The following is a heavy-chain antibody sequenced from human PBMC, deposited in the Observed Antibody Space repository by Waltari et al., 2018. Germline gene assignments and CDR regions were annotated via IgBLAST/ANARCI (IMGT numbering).Heavy chain of an antibody. D-gene: IGHD4-17*01. CDR2: INVGNGDT. J-gene: IGHJ4*02. CDR1: GYTFISYS. CDR3: ARGSRLPFFDW. V-gene: IGHV1-3*03. Sequence: QVQLVQSGTEVKKPGATVKVSCKTSGYTFISYSMHWVRQAPGQRPEWMGWINVGNGDTKYSQEFQGRVTITSDTFARTTYMELRSLRSEDMAVYFCARGSRLPFFDWGGQGTLVSVSS.